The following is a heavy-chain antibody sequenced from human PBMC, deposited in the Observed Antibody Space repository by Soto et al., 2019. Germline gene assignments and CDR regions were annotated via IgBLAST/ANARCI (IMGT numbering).Heavy chain of an antibody. Sequence: GGSLRLSCAASGFTFSSYSMNWVRQAPGKGLEWVSYISSSSSTIYYADSVKGRFTISRDNAKNSLYLQMNSLRDEDTAVYYCARDRAGPRLPKTNWFDPWGQGTLVTVSS. D-gene: IGHD3-16*01. V-gene: IGHV3-48*02. CDR3: ARDRAGPRLPKTNWFDP. CDR1: GFTFSSYS. CDR2: ISSSSSTI. J-gene: IGHJ5*02.